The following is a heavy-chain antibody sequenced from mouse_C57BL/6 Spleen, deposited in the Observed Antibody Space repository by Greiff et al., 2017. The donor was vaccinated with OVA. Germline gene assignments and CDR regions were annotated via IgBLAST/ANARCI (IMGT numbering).Heavy chain of an antibody. D-gene: IGHD3-2*02. CDR3: AIDSSGYLFAY. V-gene: IGHV1-54*01. CDR2: INPGSGGT. Sequence: QVQLKQSGAELVRPGTSVKVSCKASGYAFTNYLIAWVKQRPGQGLEWIGVINPGSGGTNYNEKFKGKATLTADKSSSTAYMQLSSLTSEDSAVYFYAIDSSGYLFAYGGQGTLVTVSA. CDR1: GYAFTNYL. J-gene: IGHJ3*01.